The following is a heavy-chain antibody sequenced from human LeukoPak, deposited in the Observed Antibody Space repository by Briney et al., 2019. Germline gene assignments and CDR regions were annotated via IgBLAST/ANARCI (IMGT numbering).Heavy chain of an antibody. CDR2: ISAYDAGT. J-gene: IGHJ4*02. V-gene: IGHV1-18*01. CDR3: ARIAGYHMLERFDN. D-gene: IGHD3-10*02. Sequence: GASVKVSCKASGYTFSSYGFGWLRQAPGQGLEWMGWISAYDAGTKYAQKLQDRVTMTMDTSTTTVYMELRSLRSDDTAVYYCARIAGYHMLERFDNWGQGTLVTVSS. CDR1: GYTFSSYG.